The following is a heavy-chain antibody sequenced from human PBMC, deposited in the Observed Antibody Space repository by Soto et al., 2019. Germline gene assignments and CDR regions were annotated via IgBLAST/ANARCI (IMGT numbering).Heavy chain of an antibody. Sequence: EVQLVESGGGLVQPGRSLRLSCAASGFTFDDYAMHWVRQAPGKGLEWVSGISWNSGSIGYADSVKGRFTISRDNAKNSLYLQMNSLKAEDTALYYCAKGPSPDFWCGLSDFDIWGQGTMVTVSS. D-gene: IGHD3-3*01. CDR1: GFTFDDYA. CDR2: ISWNSGSI. V-gene: IGHV3-9*01. CDR3: AKGPSPDFWCGLSDFDI. J-gene: IGHJ3*02.